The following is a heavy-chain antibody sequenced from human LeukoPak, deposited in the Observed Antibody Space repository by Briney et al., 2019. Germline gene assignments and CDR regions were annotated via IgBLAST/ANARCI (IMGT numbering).Heavy chain of an antibody. V-gene: IGHV1-69*01. CDR3: ARERGYGSEGGYFDY. Sequence: SVTVSCKASGGTFSSYAISWVRQAPGQGLEWMGGIIPIFGTANYAQKFQGRVTITADEFTSTAYMELSSLRSEDTAVYYCARERGYGSEGGYFDYWGQGTLVTVSS. D-gene: IGHD4-17*01. J-gene: IGHJ4*02. CDR2: IIPIFGTA. CDR1: GGTFSSYA.